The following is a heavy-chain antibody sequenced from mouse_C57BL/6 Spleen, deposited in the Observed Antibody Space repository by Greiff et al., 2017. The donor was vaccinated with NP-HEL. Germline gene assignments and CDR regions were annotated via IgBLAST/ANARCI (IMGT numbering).Heavy chain of an antibody. CDR3: ARRDPYAMAY. V-gene: IGHV5-17*01. CDR2: ISSGSSTI. Sequence: EVKLVESGGGLVKPGGSLKFSCAASGFTFSDYGMHWVRQAPEKGLEWVAYISSGSSTIYYADTLKGRFTISRDNAKNTPFLQMTSLRSEDTAIYYCARRDPYAMAYWGQGTSVTVSS. J-gene: IGHJ4*01. CDR1: GFTFSDYG.